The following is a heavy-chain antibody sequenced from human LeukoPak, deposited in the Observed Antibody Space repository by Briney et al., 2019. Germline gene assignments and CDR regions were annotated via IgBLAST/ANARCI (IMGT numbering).Heavy chain of an antibody. V-gene: IGHV5-51*07. CDR2: IYPGYSDT. Sequence: GEYLKIPCKGSGYSLTSYWIGWVHQMPGKGLDGMGIIYPGYSDTRYSPSFQGQVTISADKSISTAYLQWRSLKASDTAMYYCARRRYYDSSGYYYNKDAFDIWGQGTMVTVSS. CDR3: ARRRYYDSSGYYYNKDAFDI. CDR1: GYSLTSYW. J-gene: IGHJ3*02. D-gene: IGHD3-22*01.